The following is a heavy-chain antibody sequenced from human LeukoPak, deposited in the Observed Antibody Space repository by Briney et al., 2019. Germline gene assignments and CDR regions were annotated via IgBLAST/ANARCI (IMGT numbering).Heavy chain of an antibody. D-gene: IGHD3-10*01. J-gene: IGHJ1*01. CDR3: ASGPRGRGYFQH. Sequence: ETLSLTCTVSGGSISSSSYYWGWIRQPPGKGLEWVSVIYSGGSTYYADSVKGRFTISRDTFKNALYLQMNSLRVEDTAMYYCASGPRGRGYFQHWGQGTLVTISS. CDR2: IYSGGST. CDR1: GGSISSSSYY. V-gene: IGHV3-53*01.